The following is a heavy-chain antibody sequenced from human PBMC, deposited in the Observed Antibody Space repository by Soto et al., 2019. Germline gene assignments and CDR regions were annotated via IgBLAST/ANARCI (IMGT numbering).Heavy chain of an antibody. Sequence: GGSLRLSCAASGFTFSSYSMNWVRQAPGKGLEWVSSISSSSSYIYYADSVKGRFTISRDNAKNSLYLQMNSLRAEDTAVYYCARASYYYDGSGYHGYWGQGTLVTVS. V-gene: IGHV3-21*01. CDR1: GFTFSSYS. D-gene: IGHD3-22*01. J-gene: IGHJ4*02. CDR2: ISSSSSYI. CDR3: ARASYYYDGSGYHGY.